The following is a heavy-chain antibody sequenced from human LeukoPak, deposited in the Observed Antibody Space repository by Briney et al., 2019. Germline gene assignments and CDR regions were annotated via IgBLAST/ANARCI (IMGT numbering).Heavy chain of an antibody. Sequence: ASVKVSCKASGYTFTSYDVNWVRQATGQGLEWMGWMNPNSGNTGYAQKFQGRVTMTRNTSISTAYMELSSLRSEDTAVYYCARGRTIFGVDIDYWGQGTLVTVSS. V-gene: IGHV1-8*01. CDR1: GYTFTSYD. CDR2: MNPNSGNT. J-gene: IGHJ4*02. CDR3: ARGRTIFGVDIDY. D-gene: IGHD3-3*01.